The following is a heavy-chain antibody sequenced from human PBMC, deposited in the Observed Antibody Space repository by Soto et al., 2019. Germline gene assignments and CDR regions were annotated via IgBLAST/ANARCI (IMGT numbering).Heavy chain of an antibody. CDR2: IFSNDEK. J-gene: IGHJ4*02. D-gene: IGHD6-19*01. Sequence: QVTLKESGPVLVKPTETLTLTCTVSGFSLSNARMGVSWIRQPPGKALEWLAHIFSNDEKSYSTSLKSRRTISKDTSKSQVVLTMTNMDPVDTATYYCARRHSSGWYYFDYWGQGTLVTVSS. CDR3: ARRHSSGWYYFDY. V-gene: IGHV2-26*01. CDR1: GFSLSNARMG.